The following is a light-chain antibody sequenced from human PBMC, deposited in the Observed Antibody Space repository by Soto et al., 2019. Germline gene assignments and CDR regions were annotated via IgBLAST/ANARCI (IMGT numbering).Light chain of an antibody. CDR3: QQRHDWPIT. V-gene: IGKV3-11*01. CDR2: DAS. J-gene: IGKJ5*01. CDR1: QSVSNS. Sequence: EIVLTQSPATLSLSPGARATLSCRASQSVSNSLVWYQQRPGQAPRLLIYDASNRATDIPARFSGSRSGADFTLTISSLEPEDFAVYYCQQRHDWPITFGQGTRLEMK.